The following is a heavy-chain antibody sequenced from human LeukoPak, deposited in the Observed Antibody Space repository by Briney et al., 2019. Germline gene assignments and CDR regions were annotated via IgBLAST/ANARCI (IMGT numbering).Heavy chain of an antibody. CDR2: MNTYSGNT. CDR1: GYTFTSYD. V-gene: IGHV1-8*01. D-gene: IGHD3-10*01. J-gene: IGHJ6*02. CDR3: ASALSGGGPAYYYYGMDV. Sequence: ASVKVSCKASGYTFTSYDINWVRQATGQGLEWMGWMNTYSGNTGYAQTFHGRVTMTRNTSISTAYMELSSLRSEDTAVSDCASALSGGGPAYYYYGMDVWGQGTTVTVSS.